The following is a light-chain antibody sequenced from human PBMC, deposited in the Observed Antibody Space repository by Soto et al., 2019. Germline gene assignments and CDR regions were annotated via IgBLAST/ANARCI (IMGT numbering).Light chain of an antibody. CDR1: SSDVGSYNF. CDR2: EGN. J-gene: IGLJ2*01. CDR3: CSYAGSRTFVV. V-gene: IGLV2-23*03. Sequence: QPASVSGSPGQSITISCAGTSSDVGSYNFVSWYQQHPGKAPKPMIYEGNKRPSGVSNRFSGSKSGNTASLTISGLQAEDEADYYCCSYAGSRTFVVFGGGTKLTVL.